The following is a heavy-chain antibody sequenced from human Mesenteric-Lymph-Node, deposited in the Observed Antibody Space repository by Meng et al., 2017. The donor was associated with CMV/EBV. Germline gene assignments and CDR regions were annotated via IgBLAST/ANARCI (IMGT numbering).Heavy chain of an antibody. CDR1: GGSFSGYY. CDR2: INHSGST. V-gene: IGHV4-34*01. J-gene: IGHJ4*02. Sequence: SETLSLTCAVYGGSFSGYYWSWIRQPPGKGLEWIGEINHSGSTNYNPSLKSRVTISVDTSKNQFSLKLSSVTAADTAVYYCARDQLGYCSSTSCYSEGLGYWGQGTLVTVSS. CDR3: ARDQLGYCSSTSCYSEGLGY. D-gene: IGHD2-2*01.